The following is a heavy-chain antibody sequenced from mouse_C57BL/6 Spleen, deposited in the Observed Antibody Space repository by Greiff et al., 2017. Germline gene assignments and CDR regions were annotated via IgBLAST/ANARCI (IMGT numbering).Heavy chain of an antibody. CDR1: GFTFSDYY. Sequence: DVKLVESEGGLVQPGSSMKLSCTASGFTFSDYYMAWVRQVPEKGLEWVANINYDGSSTYYLDSLKSRFIISRDNATNILYLQMSSLKSEDTATYYCARDRGLHGAMDYGGQGTSVTVSS. J-gene: IGHJ4*01. D-gene: IGHD2-2*01. CDR3: ARDRGLHGAMDY. CDR2: INYDGSST. V-gene: IGHV5-16*01.